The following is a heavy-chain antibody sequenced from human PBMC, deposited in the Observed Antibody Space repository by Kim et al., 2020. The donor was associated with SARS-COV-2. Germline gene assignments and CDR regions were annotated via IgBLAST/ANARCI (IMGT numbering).Heavy chain of an antibody. CDR3: ARDRDSGYDYSGYYGMDV. J-gene: IGHJ6*01. Sequence: SETLSLTCTVSGGSISSYYWSWIRQPPGKGLEWIGYIYYSGSTTYNPSLKSRVTISVDKSKNQFSLKLSPVTAADTAVYYCARDRDSGYDYSGYYGMDVWGQGTTVTVSS. CDR1: GGSISSYY. V-gene: IGHV4-59*13. CDR2: IYYSGST. D-gene: IGHD5-12*01.